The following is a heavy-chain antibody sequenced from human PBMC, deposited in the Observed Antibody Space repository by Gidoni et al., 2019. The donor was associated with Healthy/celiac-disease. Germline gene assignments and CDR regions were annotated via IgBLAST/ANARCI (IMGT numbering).Heavy chain of an antibody. CDR2: IYYSGST. V-gene: IGHV4-59*01. J-gene: IGHJ4*02. D-gene: IGHD3-3*01. CDR1: GGSISRYN. Sequence: QVQLQESGPGLGKPSETLSLNCTVSGGSISRYNWRWIRQPPGNGLEWIGYIYYSGSTNSNPSLKSRVTISVDTSKNQFSLKLSSVTAADTAVYYCARVSGEYDFWSGYSFDYWGQGTLVTVSS. CDR3: ARVSGEYDFWSGYSFDY.